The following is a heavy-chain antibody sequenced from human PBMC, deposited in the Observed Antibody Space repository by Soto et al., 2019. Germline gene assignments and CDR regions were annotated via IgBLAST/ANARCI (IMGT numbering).Heavy chain of an antibody. V-gene: IGHV3-30-3*01. CDR2: ISYDGSNK. CDR3: ARERRRLRQQTRINYYYGMDV. D-gene: IGHD4-17*01. Sequence: PGGSLRLSCAASGFTFSSYAMHWVRQAPGKGLEWVAVISYDGSNKYYADSVKGRFTISRDNSKNTLYLQMNSLRAEDTAVYYCARERRRLRQQTRINYYYGMDVWGQGTTVTVSS. CDR1: GFTFSSYA. J-gene: IGHJ6*02.